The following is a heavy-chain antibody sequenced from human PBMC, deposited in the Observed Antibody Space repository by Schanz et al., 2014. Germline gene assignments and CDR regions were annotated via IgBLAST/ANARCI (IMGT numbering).Heavy chain of an antibody. CDR3: ARAFGGYDPAGALDY. CDR1: GGTFSSFG. J-gene: IGHJ4*02. V-gene: IGHV1-69*09. CDR2: IIPSLGLA. Sequence: QVQLVQSGAEVKKPGSSMKVSCKASGGTFSSFGINWVRQAPGQGLEWMGRIIPSLGLAKYEQKFQDKVTITADTSTSTAYMELSRLKSDDTAVYYCARAFGGYDPAGALDYWGQGTLVTVSS. D-gene: IGHD5-12*01.